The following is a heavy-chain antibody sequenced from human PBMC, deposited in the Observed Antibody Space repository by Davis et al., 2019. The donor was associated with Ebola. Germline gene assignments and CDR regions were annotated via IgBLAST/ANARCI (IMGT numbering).Heavy chain of an antibody. J-gene: IGHJ4*02. CDR3: ARDRRFRSGSIGELDH. V-gene: IGHV1-2*02. Sequence: ASVKVSCKASGYTFTGHYMHWVRQAPGQGLEWMGCINPNSGGTDFAQKFQGRVTMTRDTSISTAYMELSGLRSDDTAVYYCARDRRFRSGSIGELDHWGQGTLVTVSS. CDR2: INPNSGGT. CDR1: GYTFTGHY. D-gene: IGHD6-25*01.